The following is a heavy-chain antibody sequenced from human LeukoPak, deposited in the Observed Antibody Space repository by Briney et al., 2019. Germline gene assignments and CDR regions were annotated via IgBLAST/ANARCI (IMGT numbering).Heavy chain of an antibody. CDR1: GGSISSYY. V-gene: IGHV4-59*01. CDR2: IYYSGST. CDR3: ARETRAGDILTGYGY. Sequence: PSETLSLTCTVSGGSISSYYWSWIRQPPGKGLEWIGYIYYSGSTNYNPSPKSRVTISVDTSKNQFSLKLSSVTAADTAVYYCARETRAGDILTGYGYWGQGTLVTVSS. J-gene: IGHJ4*02. D-gene: IGHD3-9*01.